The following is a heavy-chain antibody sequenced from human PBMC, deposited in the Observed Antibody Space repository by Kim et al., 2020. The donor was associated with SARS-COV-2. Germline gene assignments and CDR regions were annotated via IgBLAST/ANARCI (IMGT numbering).Heavy chain of an antibody. V-gene: IGHV3-9*01. Sequence: GGSLRLSCAASRFTFDDYAMHWVRQAPGKGLEWVSGISWNSGSIGYADSVKGRFTISRDNAKKSLYLQMNSLRAEDTALYYCAKDKSPGVAAAGQGFDYCGQGTLVTVSS. CDR2: ISWNSGSI. J-gene: IGHJ4*02. D-gene: IGHD6-13*01. CDR3: AKDKSPGVAAAGQGFDY. CDR1: RFTFDDYA.